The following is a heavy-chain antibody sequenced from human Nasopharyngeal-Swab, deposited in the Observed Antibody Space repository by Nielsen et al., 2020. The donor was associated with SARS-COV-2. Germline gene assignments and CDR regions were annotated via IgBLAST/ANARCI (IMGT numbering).Heavy chain of an antibody. CDR2: ISYDGSKK. D-gene: IGHD3-22*01. Sequence: GESLKISCAASGFIFTTYGMHWVRQAPGKGLEWVALISYDGSKKYYADSVKGRFTISRDKSKNILYLQMNNPRAEDTAVYYCTRDRVFYYDSSGRKEFEYWGQGTRVTVSS. V-gene: IGHV3-33*05. CDR1: GFIFTTYG. J-gene: IGHJ4*02. CDR3: TRDRVFYYDSSGRKEFEY.